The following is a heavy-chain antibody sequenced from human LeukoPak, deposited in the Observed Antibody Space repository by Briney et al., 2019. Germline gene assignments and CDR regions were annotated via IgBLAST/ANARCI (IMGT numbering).Heavy chain of an antibody. CDR2: INPDSGDT. D-gene: IGHD3-9*01. CDR3: ARVQYYNILTGSFQY. J-gene: IGHJ4*02. Sequence: AASVKVSCKASGYIFTAYYLHWVRQAPGQGLEWMGWINPDSGDTKFAQKFQGRVSMTRDTSISTAYMELSGLRSDDTAYYFCARVQYYNILTGSFQYWGQGTLVTVSS. V-gene: IGHV1-2*02. CDR1: GYIFTAYY.